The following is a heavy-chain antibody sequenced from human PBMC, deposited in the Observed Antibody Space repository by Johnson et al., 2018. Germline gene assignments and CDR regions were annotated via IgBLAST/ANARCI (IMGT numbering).Heavy chain of an antibody. D-gene: IGHD5-24*01. Sequence: VQLVQSGGGLIQPGGSLRLSCAASGFSVSSNYMSWVRQAPGKGLEWVSVIYSSGSIYYADSVKGRFTISRDNSKNTLYLQMNSLRAEDTAVYYCARDSWGFNYAEYFQHWGQGTLVTVSS. J-gene: IGHJ1*01. CDR1: GFSVSSNY. CDR3: ARDSWGFNYAEYFQH. V-gene: IGHV3-53*01. CDR2: IYSSGSI.